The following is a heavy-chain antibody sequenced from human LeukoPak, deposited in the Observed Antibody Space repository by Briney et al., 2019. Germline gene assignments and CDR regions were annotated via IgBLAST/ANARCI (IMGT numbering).Heavy chain of an antibody. D-gene: IGHD3-10*01. CDR1: GFTFSSYA. CDR3: AKAHRYYGSGSYFDY. V-gene: IGHV3-23*01. CDR2: ISGSGGST. J-gene: IGHJ4*02. Sequence: GGSLRLSCAASGFTFSSYAMSWVRQAPGKGLEWVSAISGSGGSTYYADSVKGRFTISRDNSKNTLYLQMNSLRAEDTAVYYCAKAHRYYGSGSYFDYWGQGTLVTVSS.